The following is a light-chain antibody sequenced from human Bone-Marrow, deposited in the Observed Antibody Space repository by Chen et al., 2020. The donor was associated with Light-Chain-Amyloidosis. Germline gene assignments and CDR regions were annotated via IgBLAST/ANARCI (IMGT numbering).Light chain of an antibody. CDR1: DLPTKY. Sequence: SYDLTQPPSVSVSPGPTARITCSGDDLPTKYAYWYQQKPGQAPVLVIHRDTERPSGISERFSGSSSGTTATLNISGVQAEDEADYHCQSADSSGTYEVIFGGGTKLTVL. J-gene: IGLJ2*01. V-gene: IGLV3-25*03. CDR2: RDT. CDR3: QSADSSGTYEVI.